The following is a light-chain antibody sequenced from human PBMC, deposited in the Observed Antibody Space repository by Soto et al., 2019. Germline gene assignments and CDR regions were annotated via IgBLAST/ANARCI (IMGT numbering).Light chain of an antibody. Sequence: EIVLTQSPATLSLSPGERASLSCRASQSVGSSLAWYQQRPGQAPRLLIYDASNRATGIPARFSGSGSGTDFTLTISILEPEDFALYYCQQRTSWPPDLTFGGGTKVEIK. V-gene: IGKV3-11*01. J-gene: IGKJ4*01. CDR3: QQRTSWPPDLT. CDR2: DAS. CDR1: QSVGSS.